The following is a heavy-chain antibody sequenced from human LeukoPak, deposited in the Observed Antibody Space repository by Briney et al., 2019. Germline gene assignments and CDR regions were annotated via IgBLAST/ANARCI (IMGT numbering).Heavy chain of an antibody. CDR1: GYSISSGYY. CDR2: IYYSGST. J-gene: IGHJ6*03. CDR3: ARDSGSYNYYYYYMDV. D-gene: IGHD1-26*01. Sequence: PSETLSLTCAVSGYSISSGYYWGWIRQPPGKGLEWIGYIYYSGSTNYNPSLKSRVTISVDTSKNQFSLKLSSVTAADTAVYYCARDSGSYNYYYYYMDVWGKGTTVTVSS. V-gene: IGHV4-61*01.